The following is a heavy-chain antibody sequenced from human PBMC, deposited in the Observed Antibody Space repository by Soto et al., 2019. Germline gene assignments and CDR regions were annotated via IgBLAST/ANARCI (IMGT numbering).Heavy chain of an antibody. D-gene: IGHD6-13*01. CDR3: ARALSSSWGPGWFDP. J-gene: IGHJ5*02. V-gene: IGHV4-59*01. Sequence: PSETLSLTCTVSGGSISSYYWSWIRQPPGKGLKWIGYIYYSGSTNYNPSLKSRVTISVDTSKNQFSLKLSSVTAADTAVYYCARALSSSWGPGWFDPWGQGTMVTVSS. CDR2: IYYSGST. CDR1: GGSISSYY.